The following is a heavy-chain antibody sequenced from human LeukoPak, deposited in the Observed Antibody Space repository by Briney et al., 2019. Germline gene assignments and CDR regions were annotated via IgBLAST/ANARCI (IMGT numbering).Heavy chain of an antibody. J-gene: IGHJ4*02. CDR1: GYSFTTYG. CDR2: ISANNNNT. D-gene: IGHD3-22*01. V-gene: IGHV1-18*01. Sequence: ASVKVSCKASGYSFTTYGISWVRQAPGQGLEWMGWISANNNNTDNVQKLQGRVTMTTDTSTSTAYMELRSLRSDDTAVYYCARGPTDYYDSSGYGVRYYFDYWGQGTLVTVSS. CDR3: ARGPTDYYDSSGYGVRYYFDY.